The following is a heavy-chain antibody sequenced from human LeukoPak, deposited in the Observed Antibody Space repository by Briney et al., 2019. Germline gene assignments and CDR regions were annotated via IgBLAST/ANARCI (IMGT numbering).Heavy chain of an antibody. Sequence: PGGSLRLSCAASGFSFSSYAMSWVRQAPGKGLEWVSAISGSGGSTYYADSVKGRFTISRDNSKNTLYLQMNSLRAEDTAVYYCAKDRQLLWFGESTWGQGTLVTVSS. CDR3: AKDRQLLWFGEST. CDR2: ISGSGGST. V-gene: IGHV3-23*01. CDR1: GFSFSSYA. J-gene: IGHJ5*02. D-gene: IGHD3-10*01.